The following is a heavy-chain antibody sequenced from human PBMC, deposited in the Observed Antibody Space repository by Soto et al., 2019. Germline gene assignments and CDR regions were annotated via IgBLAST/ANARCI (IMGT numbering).Heavy chain of an antibody. CDR3: ARGNALDV. J-gene: IGHJ3*01. CDR1: WDSVSSDITS. CDR2: KYYRSKWFH. Sequence: SQTLSLTCAISWDSVSSDITSWNWIRQSPSRGLEWLGRKYYRSKWFHDYAASVKSRITINPDTSKNQFSLELNSITPEDTAVYYCARGNALDVWGQGTVATFSS. V-gene: IGHV6-1*01. D-gene: IGHD3-10*01.